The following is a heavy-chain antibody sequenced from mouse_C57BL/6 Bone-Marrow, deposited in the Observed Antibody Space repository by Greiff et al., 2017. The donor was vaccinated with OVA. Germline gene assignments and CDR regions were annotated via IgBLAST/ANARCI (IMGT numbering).Heavy chain of an antibody. V-gene: IGHV1-82*01. CDR2: IYPGDGDT. CDR3: ARASYDRYYAMDY. Sequence: QVQLQQSGPELVKPGASVKISCKASGYAFSSSWMNWVKQRPGKGLEWIGRIYPGDGDTNYNGKFKGKATLTADKSSSTAYMQLSSLTSEDSAVYVCARASYDRYYAMDYWGQGTSVTVSS. J-gene: IGHJ4*01. CDR1: GYAFSSSW. D-gene: IGHD2-12*01.